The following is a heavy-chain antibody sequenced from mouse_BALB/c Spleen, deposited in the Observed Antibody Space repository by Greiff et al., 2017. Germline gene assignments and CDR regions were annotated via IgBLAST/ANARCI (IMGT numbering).Heavy chain of an antibody. J-gene: IGHJ3*01. CDR3: ARSGSSGYLAY. CDR1: GYSITSDYA. CDR2: ISYSGST. V-gene: IGHV3-2*02. Sequence: VQLKQSGPGLVKPSQSLSLTCTVTGYSITSDYAWNWIRQFPGNKLEWMGYISYSGSTSYNPSLKSRISITRDTSKNQFFLQLNSVTTEDTATYYCARSGSSGYLAYWGQGTLVTVSA. D-gene: IGHD3-1*01.